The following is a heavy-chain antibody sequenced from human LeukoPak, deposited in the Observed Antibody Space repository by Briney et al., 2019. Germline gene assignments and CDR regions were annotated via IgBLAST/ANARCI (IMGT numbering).Heavy chain of an antibody. CDR3: ARGNNNAFDI. V-gene: IGHV6-1*01. D-gene: IGHD1/OR15-1a*01. CDR2: TYYRSKWYS. J-gene: IGHJ3*02. CDR1: GDSVSSNSGA. Sequence: SQTLSLTCAISGDSVSSNSGAWNCLSQSPSRDLEWLGNTYYRSKWYSDYAVSVRSRITINPDTSKNQFSLQLNSVTPEDTAVYYCARGNNNAFDIWGQGTLVTVSS.